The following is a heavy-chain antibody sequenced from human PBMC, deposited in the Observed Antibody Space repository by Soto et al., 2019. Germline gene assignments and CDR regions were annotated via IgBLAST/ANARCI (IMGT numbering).Heavy chain of an antibody. D-gene: IGHD3-10*01. V-gene: IGHV3-7*01. CDR2: IKQDGSEK. CDR1: GFTFSSYW. CDR3: ARDLFSWFGEGIHY. Sequence: GGSLRLSCAASGFTFSSYWMSWVRQAPGKGLEWVANIKQDGSEKYYVDSVKGRFTISRDNAKNSLYLQMNSLRAEDTAVYYCARDLFSWFGEGIHYWGQGTLVTVSS. J-gene: IGHJ4*02.